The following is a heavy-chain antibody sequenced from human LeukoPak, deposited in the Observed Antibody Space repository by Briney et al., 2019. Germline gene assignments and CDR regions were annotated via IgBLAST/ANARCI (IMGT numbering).Heavy chain of an antibody. CDR2: ISYDGSNK. V-gene: IGHV3-30*04. CDR3: ARERLSRNWFDP. D-gene: IGHD6-25*01. Sequence: GGSLRLPCAASGFTFSSYAMHWVRQAPGKGLEWVAVISYDGSNKYYADSVKGRFTISRDNSKNTLYLQMNSLRAEDTAVYYCARERLSRNWFDPWGQGTLVTVSS. J-gene: IGHJ5*02. CDR1: GFTFSSYA.